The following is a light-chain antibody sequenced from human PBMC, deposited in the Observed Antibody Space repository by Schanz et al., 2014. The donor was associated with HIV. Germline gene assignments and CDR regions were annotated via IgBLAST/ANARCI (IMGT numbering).Light chain of an antibody. V-gene: IGLV2-14*02. CDR1: SGDVRSYNL. CDR2: DAS. J-gene: IGLJ2*01. CDR3: SSYTSFSTLI. Sequence: QSALTQPASVSGSPGQSITISCTGTSGDVRSYNLVSWYQQHPGKAPKLLVYDASNRPSGVSNRFSGSKSGNTASLTISGLQAEDEADYYCSSYTSFSTLIFGGGTKLTVL.